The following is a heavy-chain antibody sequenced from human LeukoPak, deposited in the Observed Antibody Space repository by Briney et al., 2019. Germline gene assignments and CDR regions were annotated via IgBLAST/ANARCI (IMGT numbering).Heavy chain of an antibody. D-gene: IGHD3-22*01. J-gene: IGHJ3*02. CDR2: IYCSGST. V-gene: IGHV4-59*08. CDR1: GGSISSYY. CDR3: ARLKSGYYYDSSGHDAFDI. Sequence: SETLSLTCTVSGGSISSYYWSWIRQPPGKGLEWIGYIYCSGSTNYNPSLKSRVTISVDTSKNQFSLKLSSVTAADTAVYYCARLKSGYYYDSSGHDAFDIWGQGTMVTVSS.